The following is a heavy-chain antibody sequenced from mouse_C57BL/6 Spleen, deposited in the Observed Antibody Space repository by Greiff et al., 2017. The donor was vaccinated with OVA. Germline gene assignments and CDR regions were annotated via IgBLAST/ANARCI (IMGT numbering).Heavy chain of an antibody. CDR3: ARDMGGTDWFAY. J-gene: IGHJ3*01. D-gene: IGHD4-1*01. CDR2: ISDGGSYT. V-gene: IGHV5-4*01. Sequence: EVHLVESGGGLVKPGGSLKLSCAASGFTFSSYAMSWVRQTPEKRLEWVATISDGGSYTYYPDNVKGRFTISRDNAKNNLYLQMSQLKSEDTAMYYCARDMGGTDWFAYWGQGTLVTVSA. CDR1: GFTFSSYA.